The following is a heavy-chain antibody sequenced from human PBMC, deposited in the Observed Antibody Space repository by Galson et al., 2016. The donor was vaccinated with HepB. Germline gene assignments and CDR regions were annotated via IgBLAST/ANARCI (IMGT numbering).Heavy chain of an antibody. J-gene: IGHJ4*02. CDR1: GFTFDTYG. D-gene: IGHD1-1*01. V-gene: IGHV3-33*01. CDR2: IWSDGSK. Sequence: SLRLSCATSGFTFDTYGIHWVRQAPGKGLEWVAIIWSDGSKYYADPVQGRFNISRDNSKKSLYLQMSGLRAEDTAVYYCARDTNIGLGTWIDYWGRGTLVTVSS. CDR3: ARDTNIGLGTWIDY.